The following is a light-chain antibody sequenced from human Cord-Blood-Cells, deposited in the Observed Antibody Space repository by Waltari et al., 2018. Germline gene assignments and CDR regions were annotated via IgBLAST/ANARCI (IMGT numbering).Light chain of an antibody. V-gene: IGLV3-1*01. CDR2: QGC. J-gene: IGLJ2*01. CDR3: QAVDSSTETGVV. Sequence: SSELPQPPSLSVSPAQIASITLTGVKLGAEYVCWYQKKPVQSPVLVIYQGCKRPSGIPERFSGSNSGNTATLTIGGTQARVEAVYYCQAVDSSTETGVVFGGGTRLTVL. CDR1: KLGAEY.